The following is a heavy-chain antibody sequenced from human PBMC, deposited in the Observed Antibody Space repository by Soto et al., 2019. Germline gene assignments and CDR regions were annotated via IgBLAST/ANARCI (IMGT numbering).Heavy chain of an antibody. Sequence: GGSLRLSCAASGFTFSSYGMHWVRQAPGKGLEWVAVISYDGSNKYYADSVKGRFTISRDNSKNTLYLQMNSLRAEDTAVYYCARSGYVFISYGMDVWGQGPTVTVSS. CDR1: GFTFSSYG. CDR3: ARSGYVFISYGMDV. J-gene: IGHJ6*02. D-gene: IGHD5-12*01. V-gene: IGHV3-30*03. CDR2: ISYDGSNK.